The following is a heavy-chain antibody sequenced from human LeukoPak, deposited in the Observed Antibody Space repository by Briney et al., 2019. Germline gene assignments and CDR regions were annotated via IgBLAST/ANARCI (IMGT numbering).Heavy chain of an antibody. Sequence: SETLSLTCTVSGGSISSYYWSWIRQPPGKGLEWIGYIYYSGSTNYNPSLKSRVTISVDTSKNQFSLKLSSVTAADTAVYYCASAPNYYVSSGSDHWGQGILVTVSS. J-gene: IGHJ4*02. CDR3: ASAPNYYVSSGSDH. V-gene: IGHV4-59*12. D-gene: IGHD3-22*01. CDR2: IYYSGST. CDR1: GGSISSYY.